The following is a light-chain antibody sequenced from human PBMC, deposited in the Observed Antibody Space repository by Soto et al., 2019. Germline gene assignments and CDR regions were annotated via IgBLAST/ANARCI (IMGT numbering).Light chain of an antibody. Sequence: DIQMTQSPSTLSASVGDRVTITCRASQDISNYLVWYQQKPGKAPKPLIYAASTLQSGVPSRFSGSGSGTEFTLTISSLQPEDVATYYCQKCKTAPFTFGGGTKVDIK. V-gene: IGKV1-9*01. J-gene: IGKJ4*01. CDR3: QKCKTAPFT. CDR1: QDISNY. CDR2: AAS.